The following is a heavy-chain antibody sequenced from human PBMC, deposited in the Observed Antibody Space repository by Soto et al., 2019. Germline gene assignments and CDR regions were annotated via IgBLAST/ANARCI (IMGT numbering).Heavy chain of an antibody. CDR1: GGSISSYY. CDR3: ARHFNFWSPQPSSDL. Sequence: SETLSLTCTVSGGSISSYYWSWIRQPPGKGLEWIGYIYYSGSTNYNPSLKSRVTISVDTSKNQFSLKLSSVTAADTAVYYCARHFNFWSPQPSSDLWGQGTLVTGSS. D-gene: IGHD3-3*01. V-gene: IGHV4-59*08. CDR2: IYYSGST. J-gene: IGHJ5*02.